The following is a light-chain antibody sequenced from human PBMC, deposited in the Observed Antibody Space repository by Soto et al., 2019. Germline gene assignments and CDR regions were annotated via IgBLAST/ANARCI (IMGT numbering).Light chain of an antibody. J-gene: IGLJ2*01. CDR3: SSYTRSTTLNVL. V-gene: IGLV2-14*01. Sequence: QSVLTQPASVSGSHGQSITISCTGTSSDVGGYKYVSWYQQHPGKVPKLMIYEVSNRPSGVSNLFSGSKSGNTASLSISGLQAEDAAEYSCSSYTRSTTLNVLFGGGTKVTVL. CDR2: EVS. CDR1: SSDVGGYKY.